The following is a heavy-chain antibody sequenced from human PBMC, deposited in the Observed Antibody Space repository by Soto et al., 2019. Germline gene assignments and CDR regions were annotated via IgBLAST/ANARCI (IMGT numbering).Heavy chain of an antibody. V-gene: IGHV3-33*01. D-gene: IGHD2-8*01. CDR3: AREEGGVGIDY. Sequence: QVQLVESGGGGVQPGRSLRLSCAASGFTFSSNYGLHWVRQAPGKGLEWLAIFWSGVTERLYADSVKGRFTISRDNSKNTLYLQMNSLRDEDTAIYYCAREEGGVGIDYWGQGTLVTVSS. CDR2: FWSGVTER. J-gene: IGHJ4*02. CDR1: GFTFSSNYG.